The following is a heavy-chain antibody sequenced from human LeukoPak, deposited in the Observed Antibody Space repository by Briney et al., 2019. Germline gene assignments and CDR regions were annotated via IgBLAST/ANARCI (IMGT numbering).Heavy chain of an antibody. Sequence: GGSLRLSCAASGFTFSSYAMSWVRQAPGKGLEWVSAISGSGGSTYYADSVKGRFTISRDNSKNTLYLQMNSLRAEDTAVYYCAKSPGPRRGYCSSTSCYAGVSFDYWGQGTLVTVSS. CDR2: ISGSGGST. CDR3: AKSPGPRRGYCSSTSCYAGVSFDY. J-gene: IGHJ4*02. D-gene: IGHD2-2*01. CDR1: GFTFSSYA. V-gene: IGHV3-23*01.